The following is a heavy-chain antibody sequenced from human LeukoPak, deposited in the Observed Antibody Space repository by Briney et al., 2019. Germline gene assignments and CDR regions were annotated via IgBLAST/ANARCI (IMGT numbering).Heavy chain of an antibody. V-gene: IGHV3-23*01. D-gene: IGHD2-2*02. Sequence: GSLRLSCAASGFTFSSYAMSWVRQAPGKGLEWVSAISGSGGSTYYADSVKGRFTISRDNAKNSLYLQMNSLRAEDTAVYYCARDGPRYCSSTSCYNDYWGQGTLVTVSS. CDR2: ISGSGGST. CDR3: ARDGPRYCSSTSCYNDY. J-gene: IGHJ4*02. CDR1: GFTFSSYA.